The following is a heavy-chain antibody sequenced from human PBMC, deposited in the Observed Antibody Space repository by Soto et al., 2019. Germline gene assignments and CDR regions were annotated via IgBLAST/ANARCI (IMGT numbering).Heavy chain of an antibody. Sequence: EVQLLESGGGLVQPGGSLRLSCAASGFAFSTYAMTWVRQAPGKGLEWVSSISDSGGTTFYADSVKVRFTVSRANSKNTLYLQMNSLRAEDTALYYCAKELSYNSGRPFDYWGHGTLVTVSS. D-gene: IGHD3-10*01. CDR1: GFAFSTYA. CDR3: AKELSYNSGRPFDY. J-gene: IGHJ4*01. V-gene: IGHV3-23*01. CDR2: ISDSGGTT.